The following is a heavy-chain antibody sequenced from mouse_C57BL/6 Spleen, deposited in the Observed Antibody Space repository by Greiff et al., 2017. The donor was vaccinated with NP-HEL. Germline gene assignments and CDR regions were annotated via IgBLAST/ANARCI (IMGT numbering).Heavy chain of an antibody. V-gene: IGHV1-82*01. CDR1: GYAFSSSW. J-gene: IGHJ4*01. CDR3: ARGRRGSDYAMDY. D-gene: IGHD2-12*01. CDR2: IYPGDGDT. Sequence: VQLQESGPELVKPGASVKISCKASGYAFSSSWMNWVKQRPGKGLEWIGRIYPGDGDTNYNGKFKGKATLTADKSSSTAYMQLSSLTSEDSAVYVCARGRRGSDYAMDYWGQGTSVTVSS.